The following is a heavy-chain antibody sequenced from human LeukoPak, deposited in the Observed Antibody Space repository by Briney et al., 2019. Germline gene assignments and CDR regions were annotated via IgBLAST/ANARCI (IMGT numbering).Heavy chain of an antibody. V-gene: IGHV3-23*01. D-gene: IGHD6-19*01. CDR3: AKGDGIAVAGTYFDY. CDR2: ISGSGGST. J-gene: IGHJ4*02. CDR1: GFTFSSYA. Sequence: PGGSLRLSCAASGFTFSSYAMSWVRQAPGKGLEWVSAISGSGGSTYYADSVKGRFTISGDNSKNTLYLQMNSLRAEDTAVYHCAKGDGIAVAGTYFDYWGQGTLVTVSS.